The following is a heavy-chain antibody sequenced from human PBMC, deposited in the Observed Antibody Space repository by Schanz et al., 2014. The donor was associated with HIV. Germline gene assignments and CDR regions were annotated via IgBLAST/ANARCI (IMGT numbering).Heavy chain of an antibody. Sequence: QVQLVESGGGVVQPGRSLRLSCTASGLTFSSSIMHWVRQAPGKGREWVAGMSHDGFSKYFADSVKGRFAISREDSKNTVHLQMDSLRPEDTAVYYCAREGESSGRAGLFDLWGQGAMVTVSS. D-gene: IGHD6-19*01. V-gene: IGHV3-30*09. CDR1: GLTFSSSI. J-gene: IGHJ3*01. CDR3: AREGESSGRAGLFDL. CDR2: MSHDGFSK.